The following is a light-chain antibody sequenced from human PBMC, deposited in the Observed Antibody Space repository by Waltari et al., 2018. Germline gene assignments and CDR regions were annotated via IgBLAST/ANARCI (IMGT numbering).Light chain of an antibody. V-gene: IGLV2-23*02. CDR1: RSAIGSFTL. CDR2: EVD. CDR3: YSYAGASTYV. J-gene: IGLJ1*01. Sequence: QSALTQPAPVSGSPGQSIPLSCTGTRSAIGSFTLVSWYQQHPGKAPKLLIYEVDKRPSGVSDRFSGSKSGNTASLTISGLQAEDETDYYCYSYAGASTYVFGTGTKVTVL.